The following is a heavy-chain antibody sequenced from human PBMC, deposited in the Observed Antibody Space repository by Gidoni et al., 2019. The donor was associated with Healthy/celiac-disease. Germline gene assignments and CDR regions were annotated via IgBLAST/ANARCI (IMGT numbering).Heavy chain of an antibody. CDR2: ISSSSSYI. CDR1: GFPFSRYS. Sequence: EVQLVESGGGLVKPGGSLRLSRAASGFPFSRYSMNWDRQAPGKGLGCVSSISSSSSYIYYADSGKGRFTISRDNAKNSLYLQMNSLRAEDTAVYYCARDRYWYFDLLGRGTLVTVSS. J-gene: IGHJ2*01. CDR3: ARDRYWYFDL. V-gene: IGHV3-21*01.